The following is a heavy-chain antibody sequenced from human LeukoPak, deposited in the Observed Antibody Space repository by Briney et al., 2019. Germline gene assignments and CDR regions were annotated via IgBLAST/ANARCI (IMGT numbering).Heavy chain of an antibody. CDR3: ATDRPHPRNEPTNFDY. Sequence: HPGGSLRLSCAASGVTFSNFAMSWVRQAPGKGLEWVSAISRSGHNTYYADSVTVRFTTSRDNSTNTLYLQMTRLRAADTAIYYCATDRPHPRNEPTNFDYWGQGTLVTVSS. D-gene: IGHD1-1*01. V-gene: IGHV3-23*01. CDR1: GVTFSNFA. J-gene: IGHJ4*02. CDR2: ISRSGHNT.